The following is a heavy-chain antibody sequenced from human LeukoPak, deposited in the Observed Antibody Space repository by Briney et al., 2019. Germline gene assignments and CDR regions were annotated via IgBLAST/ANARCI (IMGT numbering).Heavy chain of an antibody. CDR1: GGTFSSYA. Sequence: SVKVSCKASGGTFSSYAISWVRQAPGQGLEWMGGIIPIFGTANYAQKFQGRVTITTDEYTSTAYMELSSLRSEDTAVYYCASPDPYCSGGSCYLGYWGQGTLVTVSS. CDR3: ASPDPYCSGGSCYLGY. J-gene: IGHJ4*02. V-gene: IGHV1-69*05. D-gene: IGHD2-15*01. CDR2: IIPIFGTA.